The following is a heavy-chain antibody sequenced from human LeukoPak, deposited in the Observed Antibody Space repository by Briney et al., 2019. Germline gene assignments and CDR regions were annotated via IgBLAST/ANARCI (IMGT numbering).Heavy chain of an antibody. V-gene: IGHV3-23*01. J-gene: IGHJ4*02. CDR3: ARERLRGWY. CDR1: GFTFRNYG. D-gene: IGHD4-23*01. Sequence: GGSLRLSCVASGFTFRNYGMSWVRQAPGKGLEWVAATSARDGKAYYADSVKGRFTISRDNAKNSLYLQMNSLRAEDTAVYYCARERLRGWYWGQGTLVTVSS. CDR2: TSARDGKA.